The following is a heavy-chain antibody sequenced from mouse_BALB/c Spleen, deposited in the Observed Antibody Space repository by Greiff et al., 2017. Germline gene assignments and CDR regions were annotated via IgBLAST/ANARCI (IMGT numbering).Heavy chain of an antibody. J-gene: IGHJ4*01. V-gene: IGHV6-6*02. CDR1: GFTFSNYW. CDR2: IRLKSNNYAT. CDR3: TRPGADGVLSYYAMDY. D-gene: IGHD3-1*01. Sequence: EVKLQESGGGLVQPGGSMKLSCVASGFTFSNYWMNWVRQSPEKGLEWVAEIRLKSNNYATHYAESVKGRFTISRDDSKSSVYLQMNNLRAEDTGIYYCTRPGADGVLSYYAMDYWGQGTSVTVSS.